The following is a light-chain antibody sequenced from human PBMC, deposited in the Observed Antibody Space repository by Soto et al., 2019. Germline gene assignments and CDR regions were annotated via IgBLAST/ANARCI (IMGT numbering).Light chain of an antibody. J-gene: IGKJ1*01. CDR3: QQYGSSSWT. Sequence: EIVLTQSPGTLSLSPGERATLSCRASQSVSSNYLAWYQQKPGQAPRLLIYDASSRATGIPDRFSGSGSGTDFTLTISRLEPEDFAVYYCQQYGSSSWTFGKGTKVEIK. V-gene: IGKV3-20*01. CDR2: DAS. CDR1: QSVSSNY.